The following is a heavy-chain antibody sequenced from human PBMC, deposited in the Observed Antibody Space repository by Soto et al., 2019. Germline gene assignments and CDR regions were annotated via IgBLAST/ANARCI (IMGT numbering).Heavy chain of an antibody. J-gene: IGHJ5*02. CDR3: ERDHPSFDP. CDR2: IYHSGST. CDR1: GGSLRPSDR. Sequence: SEARCLTRGVSGGSLRPSDRWMWVRHPSGKGLEWFVEIYHSGSTNYIPSLKRRVTISVDKSKNQFSLMLIFVTAADLAVYYCERDHPSFDPRGPADLVTV. V-gene: IGHV4-4*02.